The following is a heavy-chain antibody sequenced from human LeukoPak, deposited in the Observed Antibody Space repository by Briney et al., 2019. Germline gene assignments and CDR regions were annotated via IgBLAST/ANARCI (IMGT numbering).Heavy chain of an antibody. CDR3: ARVHTSSYAADL. CDR2: ISSSSSTI. J-gene: IGHJ5*02. Sequence: GGSLRLSCAASGFTFSTYSIGWVRQAPGKGLEWVSYISSSSSTIDYADSVKGRFTISRDNAGNSVYLQMNSLRAEDKAEYYCARVHTSSYAADLWGQGPLVIVSS. CDR1: GFTFSTYS. V-gene: IGHV3-48*04. D-gene: IGHD2-2*01.